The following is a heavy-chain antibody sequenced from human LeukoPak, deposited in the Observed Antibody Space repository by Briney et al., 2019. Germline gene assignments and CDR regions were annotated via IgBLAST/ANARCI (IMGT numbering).Heavy chain of an antibody. D-gene: IGHD3-3*01. V-gene: IGHV4-59*01. CDR3: AGDLDDFGPPDY. CDR2: IYYSGST. Sequence: SETLSLTCTVSGGSISSYYWSWIRQPPGKGLEWIGYIYYSGSTNYNPSLKSRVTISVDTSKNQFSLKLSSVTAADTAVYYCAGDLDDFGPPDYWGQGTLVTVSS. CDR1: GGSISSYY. J-gene: IGHJ4*02.